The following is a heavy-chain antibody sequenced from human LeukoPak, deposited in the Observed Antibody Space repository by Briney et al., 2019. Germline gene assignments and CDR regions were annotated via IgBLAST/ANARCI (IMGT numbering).Heavy chain of an antibody. CDR3: ARDFYVPSWNDGENYYYYYMDV. J-gene: IGHJ6*03. D-gene: IGHD1-1*01. CDR1: GFTFSSYS. V-gene: IGHV3-21*01. CDR2: ISSSSSYI. Sequence: GGSLRLSCAASGFTFSSYSMNWVRQAPGKGLEWVSSISSSSSYIYYADSVKGRFTISRDNAKNSLYLQMNSLRAEDTAVYYCARDFYVPSWNDGENYYYYYMDVWGKGTTVTVSS.